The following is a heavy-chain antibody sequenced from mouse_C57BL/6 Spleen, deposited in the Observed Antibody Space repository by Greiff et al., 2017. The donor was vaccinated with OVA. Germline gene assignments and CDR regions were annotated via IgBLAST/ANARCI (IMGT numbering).Heavy chain of an antibody. CDR1: GYTFTSYG. D-gene: IGHD2-5*01. CDR3: ATLYSNEDY. Sequence: QVHVKQSGAELARPGASVKLSCKASGYTFTSYGISWVKQRTGQGLEWIGEIYPRSGNTYYNEKFKGKATLTADKSSSTAYMELRSLTSEDSAVYFCATLYSNEDYWGQGTTLTVSS. CDR2: IYPRSGNT. J-gene: IGHJ2*01. V-gene: IGHV1-81*01.